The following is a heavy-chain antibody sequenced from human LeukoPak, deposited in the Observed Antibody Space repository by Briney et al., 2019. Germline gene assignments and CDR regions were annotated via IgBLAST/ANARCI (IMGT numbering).Heavy chain of an antibody. Sequence: GGSLRLSCTASGFTFSTYAMSWVRQAPGKGLEWVSVISSGGGRTDYADSVKGRFTISRDNSKNTLYLQMDSLRDEDTAVYYCAKFVWTASGSGYWGQGTLVTVSS. CDR1: GFTFSTYA. CDR2: ISSGGGRT. D-gene: IGHD6-13*01. V-gene: IGHV3-23*01. J-gene: IGHJ4*02. CDR3: AKFVWTASGSGY.